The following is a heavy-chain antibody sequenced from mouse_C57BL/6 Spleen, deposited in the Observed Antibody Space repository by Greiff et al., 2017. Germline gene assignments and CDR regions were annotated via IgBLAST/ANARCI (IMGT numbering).Heavy chain of an antibody. J-gene: IGHJ4*01. V-gene: IGHV1-26*01. Sequence: VQLQQSGPELVKPGASVKISCKASGYTFTDYYMNWVKQSHGKSLEWIGDINPNNGGTSYNQKFKGKATLTVDKSSSTAYMELRSLTSEDSAVYYCARSRDGYYDYAMDYWGQGTSVTVSS. CDR2: INPNNGGT. CDR1: GYTFTDYY. CDR3: ARSRDGYYDYAMDY. D-gene: IGHD2-3*01.